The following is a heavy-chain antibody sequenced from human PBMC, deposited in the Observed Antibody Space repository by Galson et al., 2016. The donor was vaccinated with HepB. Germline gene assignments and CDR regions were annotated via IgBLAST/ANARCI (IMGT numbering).Heavy chain of an antibody. V-gene: IGHV3-30*18. CDR2: ISYDGSNK. CDR1: GFTFSSFG. Sequence: SLRLSCAASGFTFSSFGMHWVRQAPGKGLEWVAVISYDGSNKYYADSVKGRFTISRDNSKNTLHLPIHSLRAEDTAVYYCAKDMSAVAGRGGYYYYYGMDVWGQGTTVTVSS. CDR3: AKDMSAVAGRGGYYYYYGMDV. D-gene: IGHD6-13*01. J-gene: IGHJ6*02.